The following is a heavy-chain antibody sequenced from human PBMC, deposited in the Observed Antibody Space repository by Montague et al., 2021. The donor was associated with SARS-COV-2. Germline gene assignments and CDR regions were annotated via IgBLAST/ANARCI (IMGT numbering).Heavy chain of an antibody. J-gene: IGHJ5*02. Sequence: SETLSLTCTVSGGSIRDHYWSWIRQPPGKGLEWLAYVYYSGGINSNASLKSRVTMSVDTSKNQFSLKLTSVTAADAAVYYCARAVSVRRAVNWFDPWGQGTLVTVSS. D-gene: IGHD3-10*01. V-gene: IGHV4-59*11. CDR1: GGSIRDHY. CDR3: ARAVSVRRAVNWFDP. CDR2: VYYSGGI.